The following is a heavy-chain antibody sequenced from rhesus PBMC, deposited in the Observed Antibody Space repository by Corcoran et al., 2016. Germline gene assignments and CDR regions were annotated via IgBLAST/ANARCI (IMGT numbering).Heavy chain of an antibody. V-gene: IGHV4-76*01. J-gene: IGHJ6*01. D-gene: IGHD1-44*02. CDR3: ARAGAVIYGLDS. Sequence: QVQLQESGPGVVKPSETLSLTCAVSGYSISSGYDWSWIRQPPGKGLEWIGYIYGSSGSTNYNPSLKNLGTIAKDTSKNQFSLKLSSVTAADTAVYYCARAGAVIYGLDSWGQGVVVTVSS. CDR1: GYSISSGYD. CDR2: IYGSSGST.